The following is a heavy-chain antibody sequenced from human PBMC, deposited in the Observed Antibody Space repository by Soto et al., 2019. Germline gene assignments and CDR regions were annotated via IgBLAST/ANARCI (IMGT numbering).Heavy chain of an antibody. D-gene: IGHD5-12*01. V-gene: IGHV3-30-3*01. CDR3: ARDRRWKYSGLDY. J-gene: IGHJ4*02. CDR2: ISYDGSNK. CDR1: GFTFSSYA. Sequence: QVQLVDSGGGVVQPGRSLRLSCAASGFTFSSYAMHWVRQAPGKGLEWVAVISYDGSNKYYADSVKGRFTISRDNSKNTLYLQMNSLRGEDTAVYYCARDRRWKYSGLDYWGQGTLVTVSS.